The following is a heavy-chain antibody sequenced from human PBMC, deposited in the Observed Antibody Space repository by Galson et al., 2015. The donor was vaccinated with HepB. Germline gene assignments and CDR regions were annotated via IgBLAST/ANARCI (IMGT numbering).Heavy chain of an antibody. Sequence: SLRLSCAASGFTFSSYAMSWVRQAPGKGLEWVSAISGSGGSTYYADSVKGRFTISRDNSKNTLYLRMNSLRAEDMAVYYCAKATTVTTHYYYGMDVWGQGTTVTVSS. D-gene: IGHD4-17*01. V-gene: IGHV3-23*01. J-gene: IGHJ6*02. CDR2: ISGSGGST. CDR3: AKATTVTTHYYYGMDV. CDR1: GFTFSSYA.